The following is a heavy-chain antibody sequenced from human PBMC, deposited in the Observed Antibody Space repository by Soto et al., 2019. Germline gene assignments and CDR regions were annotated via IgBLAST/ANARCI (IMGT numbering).Heavy chain of an antibody. Sequence: QVQLVESGGGVVQPGRSLRLSCAASGFTFSSYGMHWVRQAPGKGLEWVAIISYDESNKYYADSVKGRFTISRDNSKNTLYLRMNSLRAEDTAVYYCAKDRTSRYGACDYWGQGTLVTVSS. V-gene: IGHV3-30*18. D-gene: IGHD5-18*01. CDR1: GFTFSSYG. J-gene: IGHJ4*02. CDR2: ISYDESNK. CDR3: AKDRTSRYGACDY.